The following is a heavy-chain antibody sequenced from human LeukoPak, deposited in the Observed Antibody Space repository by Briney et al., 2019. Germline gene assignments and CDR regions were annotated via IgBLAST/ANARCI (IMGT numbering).Heavy chain of an antibody. D-gene: IGHD4-23*01. V-gene: IGHV1-8*01. CDR3: ARDYGGNSGWFDP. CDR2: MNPNSGNT. J-gene: IGHJ5*02. CDR1: GYTFTSYD. Sequence: ASVKVSCKASGYTFTSYDLNWVRQATGQGLEWIGWMNPNSGNTGYAQKFQGRVTLTRSTSISTAYMELRILTSEDTAVYYCARDYGGNSGWFDPWGQGTLVTVPS.